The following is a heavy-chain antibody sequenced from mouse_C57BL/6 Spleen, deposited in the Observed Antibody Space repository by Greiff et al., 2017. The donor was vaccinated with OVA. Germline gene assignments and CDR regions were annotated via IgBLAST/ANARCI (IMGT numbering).Heavy chain of an antibody. V-gene: IGHV5-16*01. CDR2: INYDGSST. J-gene: IGHJ4*01. Sequence: DVMLVESEGGLVQPGSSMKLSCTASGFTFSDYYMAWVRQVPEKGLEWVANINYDGSSTYYLDSLKSRFIISRDNAKNILYLQMSSLKSEDTATYYCARDKGIYYGTLYAMDYWGQGTSVTVSS. D-gene: IGHD2-1*01. CDR1: GFTFSDYY. CDR3: ARDKGIYYGTLYAMDY.